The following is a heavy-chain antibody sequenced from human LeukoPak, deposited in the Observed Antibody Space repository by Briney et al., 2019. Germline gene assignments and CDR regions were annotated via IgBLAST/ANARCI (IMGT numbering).Heavy chain of an antibody. CDR3: ARAGGSGSYGLDY. J-gene: IGHJ4*02. Sequence: PSETLSLACTVSGGSISSYYWSWIRQPPGKGLEWIGYIYYSGGTNYNPSLKSRVTISVDTSKNQFSLKLSSVTAADTAVYYCARAGGSGSYGLDYWGQGTLVTVSS. V-gene: IGHV4-59*01. CDR1: GGSISSYY. CDR2: IYYSGGT. D-gene: IGHD3-10*01.